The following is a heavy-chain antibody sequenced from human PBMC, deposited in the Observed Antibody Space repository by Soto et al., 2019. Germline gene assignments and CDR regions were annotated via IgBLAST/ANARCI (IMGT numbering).Heavy chain of an antibody. J-gene: IGHJ4*02. CDR2: IYSRGDR. Sequence: EVQLVESGGGLVQPGGSLRLSCAASGVTVSSNYMSWVRQAPGQGLEWVSVIYSRGDRKYADSVKGRYTVSRDNYKNTFFLQMIIQSVELTAEYYCAKNVPVTILEYWGQGTLVTVSS. V-gene: IGHV3-66*01. CDR3: AKNVPVTILEY. D-gene: IGHD4-17*01. CDR1: GVTVSSNY.